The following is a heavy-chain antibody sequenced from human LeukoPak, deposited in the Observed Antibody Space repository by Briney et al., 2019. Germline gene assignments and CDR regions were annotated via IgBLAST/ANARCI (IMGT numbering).Heavy chain of an antibody. J-gene: IGHJ4*02. CDR1: GGSFSGYY. Sequence: SETLSLICAVYGGSFSGYYWSWIRQPPGKGLEWIGEINHSGSTNYNPSLKSRVTISVDTSKNQFSLKLSSVTAADTAVYYCASPYGDYTLDYWGQGTLVTVSS. V-gene: IGHV4-34*01. D-gene: IGHD4-17*01. CDR2: INHSGST. CDR3: ASPYGDYTLDY.